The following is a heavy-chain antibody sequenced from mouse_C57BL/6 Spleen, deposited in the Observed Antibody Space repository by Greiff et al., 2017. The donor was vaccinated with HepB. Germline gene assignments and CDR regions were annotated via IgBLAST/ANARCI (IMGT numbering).Heavy chain of an antibody. J-gene: IGHJ4*01. CDR2: IDPSDSYT. CDR3: ARSTTVVEGYAMDY. V-gene: IGHV1-69*01. D-gene: IGHD1-1*01. CDR1: GYTFTSYW. Sequence: QVQLQQPGAELVMPGASVKLSCKASGYTFTSYWMHWVKQRPGHGLEWIGEIDPSDSYTNYNQKFKGKSTLTVDKSSSTAYMQLSSLTSEDSAVYYCARSTTVVEGYAMDYWGQGTSVTVSS.